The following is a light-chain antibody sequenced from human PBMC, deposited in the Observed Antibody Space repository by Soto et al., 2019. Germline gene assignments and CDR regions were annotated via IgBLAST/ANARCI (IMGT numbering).Light chain of an antibody. J-gene: IGLJ2*01. CDR1: GSDVGGYNY. CDR2: DIN. Sequence: QSVLTQPPSASGSPGQSVTISCTGTGSDVGGYNYVSWYQQHPGKAPKLIIYDINKRPSGVPDRFSGFKSGNTASLTVSGLQAEDEADYYCSSYAGSNNLVVFGGGTQLTVL. CDR3: SSYAGSNNLVV. V-gene: IGLV2-8*01.